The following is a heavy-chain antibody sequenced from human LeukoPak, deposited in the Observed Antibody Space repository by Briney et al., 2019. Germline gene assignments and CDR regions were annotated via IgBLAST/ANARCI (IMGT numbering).Heavy chain of an antibody. CDR2: ISAYNGNT. J-gene: IGHJ4*02. CDR3: ARDTQWLVWDY. Sequence: ASVKVSCKSSGYTFTSCGFSLVRQAPGQGLEWMGWISAYNGNTNYAQKLPGRVTMTTDTSTSTAYMELRSLRSDDTDVYYCARDTQWLVWDYWGQGTLVTVSS. D-gene: IGHD6-19*01. CDR1: GYTFTSCG. V-gene: IGHV1-18*01.